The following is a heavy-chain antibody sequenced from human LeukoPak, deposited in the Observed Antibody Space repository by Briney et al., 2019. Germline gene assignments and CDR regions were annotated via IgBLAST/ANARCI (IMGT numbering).Heavy chain of an antibody. CDR1: GFTFSNFW. CDR3: AKFPYGDYVHY. D-gene: IGHD4-17*01. CDR2: IKGDGSEK. V-gene: IGHV3-7*05. J-gene: IGHJ4*02. Sequence: PGGSLRLSCAASGFTFSNFWMSWVRQAPGKGLEWVANIKGDGSEKYHVDSVKGGVTISRDNAKNSLYLQMNSLRAEDTAVYYCAKFPYGDYVHYWGQGTLVTVSS.